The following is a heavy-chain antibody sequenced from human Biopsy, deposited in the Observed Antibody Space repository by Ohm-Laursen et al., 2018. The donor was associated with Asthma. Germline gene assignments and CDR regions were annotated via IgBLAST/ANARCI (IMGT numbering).Heavy chain of an antibody. J-gene: IGHJ4*02. CDR2: THHSGYT. V-gene: IGHV4-34*01. Sequence: PSETLSLTCAVYGGSFSSNYWSWIRQTPGKGLEWLGDTHHSGYTNYNPSLSSRLTLSVDTSKNQFSLRLPSVTAADTAVYYCARHDHRWDTYADFWGQGTLVTVSS. D-gene: IGHD2-2*01. CDR3: ARHDHRWDTYADF. CDR1: GGSFSSNY.